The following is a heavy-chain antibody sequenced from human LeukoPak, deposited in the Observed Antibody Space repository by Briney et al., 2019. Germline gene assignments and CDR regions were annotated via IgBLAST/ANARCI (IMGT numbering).Heavy chain of an antibody. V-gene: IGHV3-15*01. Sequence: KPGGSLRLSCAASGFTVSSNYMSWVRQAPGKGLEWVGRIKPKTDGETTEYAAPVKDRFSISRDDSKSMVYLQMNSLKTEDTAVYYCITPLPYSAQGGQGTLVTVSS. CDR3: ITPLPYSAQ. CDR2: IKPKTDGETT. J-gene: IGHJ4*02. CDR1: GFTVSSNY. D-gene: IGHD2-21*01.